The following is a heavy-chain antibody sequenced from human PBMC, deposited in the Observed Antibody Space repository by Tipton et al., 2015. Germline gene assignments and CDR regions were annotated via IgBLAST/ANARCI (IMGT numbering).Heavy chain of an antibody. CDR3: ACQDYDSLTRDYQTVDY. Sequence: TLSLTCAVSAYSISTDYYWVWIRQPPGKGLEWIGYIYYSGSTNYNPSLRSRVAMSMDTSKNQFSLKLSSVTAADTAVYYCACQDYDSLTRDYQTVDYWGQGTLVTVSS. J-gene: IGHJ4*02. V-gene: IGHV4-38-2*01. CDR2: IYYSGST. CDR1: AYSISTDYY. D-gene: IGHD3-9*01.